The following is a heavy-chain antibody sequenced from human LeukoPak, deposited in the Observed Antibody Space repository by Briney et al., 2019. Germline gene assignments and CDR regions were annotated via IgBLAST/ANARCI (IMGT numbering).Heavy chain of an antibody. CDR1: GGSISSSYW. V-gene: IGHV4-4*02. CDR2: MHHSGST. CDR3: ARVLRYCSGGNCYSGGLGYMDV. Sequence: PSGTLSLTCAVSGGSISSSYWWSWVRQPPGKGLEWIGEMHHSGSTNYNPSLKSRVTISVDKSKNQFSLKLSSVTAADTAVYYCARVLRYCSGGNCYSGGLGYMDVWGKGTTVTISS. J-gene: IGHJ6*03. D-gene: IGHD2-15*01.